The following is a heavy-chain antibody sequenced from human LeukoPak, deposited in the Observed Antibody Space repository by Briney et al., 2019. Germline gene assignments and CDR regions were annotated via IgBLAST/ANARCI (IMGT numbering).Heavy chain of an antibody. J-gene: IGHJ3*02. Sequence: ASVKVSCMASGGTFSSYAISWVRQAPGQGLEWMGGIIPILGIANYAQKFQGRVTITADKSTSTAYMELSSLRSEDTAVYYCARAPMGLGGTIAFDIWGQGTMVTVSS. CDR3: ARAPMGLGGTIAFDI. CDR1: GGTFSSYA. CDR2: IIPILGIA. V-gene: IGHV1-69*10. D-gene: IGHD2-15*01.